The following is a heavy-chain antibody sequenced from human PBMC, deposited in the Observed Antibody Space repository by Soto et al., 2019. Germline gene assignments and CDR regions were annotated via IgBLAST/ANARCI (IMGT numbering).Heavy chain of an antibody. J-gene: IGHJ6*02. CDR1: GYTFTSYG. D-gene: IGHD3-10*01. CDR2: ISAYNGNT. V-gene: IGHV1-18*01. Sequence: ASVKVSCKASGYTFTSYGISWVRQAPGQGLEWMGWISAYNGNTNYAQKLQGRVTMTTDTSTSTAYMELRSLRSDDTAVYYCARDTLWFGELSSRYGMDVWGQGTTVTVSS. CDR3: ARDTLWFGELSSRYGMDV.